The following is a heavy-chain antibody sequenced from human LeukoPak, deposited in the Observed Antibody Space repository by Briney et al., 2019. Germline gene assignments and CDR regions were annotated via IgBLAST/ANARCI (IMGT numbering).Heavy chain of an antibody. CDR1: GFTFSSYG. V-gene: IGHV3-30*18. CDR3: AKAEFYDILTGYYY. CDR2: ISYDGSNK. J-gene: IGHJ4*02. Sequence: RGSLRLSCAPSGFTFSSYGMHWVRQAPRKGLEWVAVISYDGSNKYYADSVKGRFTISRDNSKNTLYLQMNSLRSEDTAVYYCAKAEFYDILTGYYYWGQGTLVTVSS. D-gene: IGHD3-9*01.